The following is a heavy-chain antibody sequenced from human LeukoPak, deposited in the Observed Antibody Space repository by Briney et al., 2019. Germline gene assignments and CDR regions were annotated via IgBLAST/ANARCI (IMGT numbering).Heavy chain of an antibody. D-gene: IGHD3-10*01. CDR2: IWYDASKK. J-gene: IGHJ5*02. CDR1: VFSFSSYA. V-gene: IGHV3-33*03. CDR3: AKARAGSGNSWLDP. Sequence: PGSSLRLSCAASVFSFSSYAMNWVRQAPGKGREWVAVIWYDASKKYYGEFVKGRFTISRDNSKNMVYLQMDSLRVEDTAVYYCAKARAGSGNSWLDPWGQGYLVVVSS.